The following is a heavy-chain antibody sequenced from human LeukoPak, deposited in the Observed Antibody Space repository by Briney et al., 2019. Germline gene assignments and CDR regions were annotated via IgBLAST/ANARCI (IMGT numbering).Heavy chain of an antibody. Sequence: PSETLSLTCTVSGGSISSYYWSWIRQPAGKGLEWIGRIYTSGSTTSNPSLTGRVTMSVDTSKNQFSLKLSSVTAADTAVYYCARDSDYYASSGYDVCGQGTLVTVSS. CDR2: IYTSGST. D-gene: IGHD3-22*01. CDR3: ARDSDYYASSGYDV. CDR1: GGSISSYY. V-gene: IGHV4-4*07. J-gene: IGHJ4*02.